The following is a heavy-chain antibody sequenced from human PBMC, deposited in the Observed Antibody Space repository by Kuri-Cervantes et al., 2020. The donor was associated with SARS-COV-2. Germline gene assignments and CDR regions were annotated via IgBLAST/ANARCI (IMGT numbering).Heavy chain of an antibody. Sequence: SQTLSLTCAAYDGSFSGYYWSWIRQPPGKGLEWIGEIHHSGSTNYNPSLKSRVTISVDTSKNQFSLKLSSVTAADTAVYYCARLPNSPGIAAAGIFRDYYMDVWGKGTTVTVSS. CDR1: DGSFSGYY. J-gene: IGHJ6*03. V-gene: IGHV4-34*01. CDR2: IHHSGST. D-gene: IGHD6-13*01. CDR3: ARLPNSPGIAAAGIFRDYYMDV.